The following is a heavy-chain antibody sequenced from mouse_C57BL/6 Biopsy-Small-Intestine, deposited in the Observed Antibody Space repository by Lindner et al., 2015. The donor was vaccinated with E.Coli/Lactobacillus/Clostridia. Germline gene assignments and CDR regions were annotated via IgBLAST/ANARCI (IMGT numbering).Heavy chain of an antibody. J-gene: IGHJ3*01. V-gene: IGHV5-6*01. CDR1: GFTFSSYG. CDR3: ARWDYDVPY. D-gene: IGHD2-4*01. Sequence: VQLQESGGDLVKPGGSLKLSCAASGFTFSSYGMSWVRQTPDKRLEWVATISSGGSYTYYPDSVKGRFTISRDNAKNTLYLQMSGLKSEDTAMYYCARWDYDVPYWGQGTLVTVSA. CDR2: ISSGGSYT.